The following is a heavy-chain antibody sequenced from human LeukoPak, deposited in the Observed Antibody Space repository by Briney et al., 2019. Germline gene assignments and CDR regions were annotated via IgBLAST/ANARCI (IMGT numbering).Heavy chain of an antibody. J-gene: IGHJ4*02. CDR2: IHRTGST. CDR3: AREGARDDFVVVPAALDF. CDR1: SVSIGSYY. V-gene: IGHV4-4*07. Sequence: SETLSLTCTVSSVSIGSYYWTWVRQPAGKGLERIGRIHRTGSTNYNPSLTSRVIMSVDTSKNQFSLRLTSVTAADTAVYYCAREGARDDFVVVPAALDFWGLGTLVTVSS. D-gene: IGHD2-2*01.